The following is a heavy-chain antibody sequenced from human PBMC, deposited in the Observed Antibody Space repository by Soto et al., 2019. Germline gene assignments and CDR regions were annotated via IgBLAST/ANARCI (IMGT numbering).Heavy chain of an antibody. CDR1: GFTFSGSA. Sequence: EVQLVESGGGLVQPGGSLKLSCAASGFTFSGSAMHWVRQASGKGLEWVGRIRSKANSYATAYAASVKGRFTISRDDSKNTAYLQMNSLKTEDTAVYYCTRHTLIAAAGGWAFDYWGQGTLVTVSS. CDR3: TRHTLIAAAGGWAFDY. D-gene: IGHD6-13*01. J-gene: IGHJ4*02. CDR2: IRSKANSYAT. V-gene: IGHV3-73*02.